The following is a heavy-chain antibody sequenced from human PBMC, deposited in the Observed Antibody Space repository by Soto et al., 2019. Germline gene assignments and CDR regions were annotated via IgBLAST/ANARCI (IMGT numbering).Heavy chain of an antibody. V-gene: IGHV1-18*04. CDR2: INPYNGNT. J-gene: IGHJ4*01. CDR3: ARDPGAATFDY. CDR1: GYNFSSYG. Sequence: APVKGSCKAPGYNFSSYGVSWARQAPGQGLEWIGWINPYNGNTLNAQNLQGRVTLTTDTSTSTAYMELRSLRSDDTAIYYCARDPGAATFDYWGQGTLVTVSS. D-gene: IGHD1-26*01.